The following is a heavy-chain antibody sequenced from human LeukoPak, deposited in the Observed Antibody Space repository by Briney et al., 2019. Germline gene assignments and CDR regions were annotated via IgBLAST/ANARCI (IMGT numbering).Heavy chain of an antibody. D-gene: IGHD3-22*01. V-gene: IGHV1-2*06. CDR1: GYTFTGYY. Sequence: ASVKVSCKASGYTFTGYYMHWVRQAPGQGLEWMGRINPNSGGTNYAQKFQGRVTMTRDTSISTAYKELSRLRSDDTAVYYCASGAEYYYDSSGYWDYWGQGTLVTVSS. J-gene: IGHJ4*02. CDR3: ASGAEYYYDSSGYWDY. CDR2: INPNSGGT.